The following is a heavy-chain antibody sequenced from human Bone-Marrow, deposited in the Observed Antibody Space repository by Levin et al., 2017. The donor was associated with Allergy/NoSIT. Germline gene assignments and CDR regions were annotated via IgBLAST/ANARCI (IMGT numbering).Heavy chain of an antibody. Sequence: RGESLKISCAASGFIFSSSAMSWVRQAPGKGLEWVSSISGSDESTYYTDSVKGRLTISRDNSKNTIYLQMNSLRAEDTAVYYCAKVRRGLDAFDIWGQGTMVTVSS. CDR3: AKVRRGLDAFDI. J-gene: IGHJ3*02. D-gene: IGHD3/OR15-3a*01. V-gene: IGHV3-23*01. CDR1: GFIFSSSA. CDR2: ISGSDEST.